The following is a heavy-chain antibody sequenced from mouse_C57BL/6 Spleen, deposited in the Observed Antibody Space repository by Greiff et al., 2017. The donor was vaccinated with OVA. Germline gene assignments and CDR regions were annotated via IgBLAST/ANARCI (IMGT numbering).Heavy chain of an antibody. CDR3: ASLGPYYFDY. J-gene: IGHJ2*01. V-gene: IGHV1-64*01. CDR1: GYTFTSYW. CDR2: IHPNSGST. Sequence: QVQLQQPGAELVKPGASVKLSCKASGYTFTSYWMHWVKQRPGQGLEWIGMIHPNSGSTNYNEKFKSKATLTVDKSSSTADMQLSSLTSEDSAVYYWASLGPYYFDYWGQGTTLTVSS. D-gene: IGHD3-1*01.